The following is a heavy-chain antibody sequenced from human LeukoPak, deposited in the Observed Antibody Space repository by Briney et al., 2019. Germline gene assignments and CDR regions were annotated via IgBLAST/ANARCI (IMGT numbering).Heavy chain of an antibody. J-gene: IGHJ4*02. CDR2: ISGSGGST. CDR1: GFTFSSYA. CDR3: AKDRMRYSSGWYLGY. V-gene: IGHV3-23*01. Sequence: GGSLRLSCAASGFTFSSYAMSWVRQAPGKGLEWVSAISGSGGSTYYADSVKGRFTISRDNSKNTLYLQMNSLRAEDTAVYYCAKDRMRYSSGWYLGYWGQGTLVTVSS. D-gene: IGHD6-19*01.